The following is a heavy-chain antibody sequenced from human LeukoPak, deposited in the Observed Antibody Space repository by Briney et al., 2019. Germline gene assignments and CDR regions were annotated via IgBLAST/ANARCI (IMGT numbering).Heavy chain of an antibody. J-gene: IGHJ4*02. V-gene: IGHV3-21*06. CDR3: ASYTLWYGGS. D-gene: IGHD3-10*01. CDR1: GFSFSKSS. Sequence: PGGSLRLSCGASGFSFSKSSMLWFRQAPGKGLEWVSSISIGSSPYTYYADSLKGRFTISRDNAKNSVCLQMNSLSPEDTAVYYCASYTLWYGGSWGQGTLVTVSS. CDR2: ISIGSSPYT.